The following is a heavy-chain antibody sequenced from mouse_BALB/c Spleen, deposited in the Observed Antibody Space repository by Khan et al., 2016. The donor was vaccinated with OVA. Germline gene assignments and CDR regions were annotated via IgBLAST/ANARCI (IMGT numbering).Heavy chain of an antibody. D-gene: IGHD2-3*01. CDR3: ARGDGYYEDAMDY. CDR1: GFSLTSYG. J-gene: IGHJ4*01. CDR2: IWAGGST. Sequence: QVQLKESGPGLVAPSQSLSITCTVSGFSLTSYGVHWVRQPPGKGLEWLGVIWAGGSTSYNSALMSRLSISRDKSKSQVFLKMNSLQTGDTATYYCARGDGYYEDAMDYWGQGTSVTVSS. V-gene: IGHV2-9*02.